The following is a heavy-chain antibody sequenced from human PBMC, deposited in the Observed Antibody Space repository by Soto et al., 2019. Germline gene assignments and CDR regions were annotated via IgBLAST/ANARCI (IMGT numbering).Heavy chain of an antibody. CDR1: GFTFSSYW. CDR3: ASGIAVAGVGY. J-gene: IGHJ4*02. D-gene: IGHD6-19*01. Sequence: TGGSLRLSCAASGFTFSSYWMHWVGQAPGKGLVWVSRINSDGSSTSYADSVKGRFTISRDNTKNTLYLQMNSLRAEDTAVYYCASGIAVAGVGYWGQGTLVTVSS. CDR2: INSDGSST. V-gene: IGHV3-74*01.